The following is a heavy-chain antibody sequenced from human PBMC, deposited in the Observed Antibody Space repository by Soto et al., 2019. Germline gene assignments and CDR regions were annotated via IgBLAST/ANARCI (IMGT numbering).Heavy chain of an antibody. CDR2: ISGSGGST. Sequence: EVQLLESGGGLVQPGGSLRLSCAASGFTFSSYAMSWVLQAPGKGLEWVSAISGSGGSTYYADSVKGRFTISRDNSKNTLYLQMNSLRAEDTAVYYCAKDKTLWYYDSSGYPFDYWGQGTLVTVSS. CDR1: GFTFSSYA. CDR3: AKDKTLWYYDSSGYPFDY. V-gene: IGHV3-23*01. D-gene: IGHD3-22*01. J-gene: IGHJ4*02.